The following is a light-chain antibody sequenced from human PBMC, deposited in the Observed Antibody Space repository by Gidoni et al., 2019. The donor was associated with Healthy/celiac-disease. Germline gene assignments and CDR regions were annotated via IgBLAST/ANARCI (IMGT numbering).Light chain of an antibody. CDR2: RNK. CDR3: AAWDDSLSGPV. V-gene: IGLV1-47*01. CDR1: SSNIGSNY. J-gene: IGLJ2*01. Sequence: QSVLTQPPSASGTPGQRVTISCSGSSSNIGSNYVYWYQQLPGTAPKLLIYRNKQRPSGVPDRFSGSKSGTSASLAISGLRSEDEADYYCAAWDDSLSGPVFGGGTKLTV.